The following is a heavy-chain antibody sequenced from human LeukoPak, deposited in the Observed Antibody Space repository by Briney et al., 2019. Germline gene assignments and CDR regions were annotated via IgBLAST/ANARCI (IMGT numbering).Heavy chain of an antibody. CDR1: GGSISSSSYY. D-gene: IGHD3-10*01. V-gene: IGHV4-39*06. J-gene: IGHJ4*02. Sequence: TTSETLSLTCTVSGGSISSSSYYWGWIRQPPGKGLEGIASIYYSGNTYYNSSLKSRVTISRDTSKKQFTLNLFSVTAADTAMYYCTRANGYGLINYWGQGTLVTVSS. CDR3: TRANGYGLINY. CDR2: IYYSGNT.